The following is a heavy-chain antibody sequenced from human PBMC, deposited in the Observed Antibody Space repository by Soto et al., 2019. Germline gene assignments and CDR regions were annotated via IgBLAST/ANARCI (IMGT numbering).Heavy chain of an antibody. CDR3: ERGVGKGSYHNKYNCFDP. J-gene: IGHJ5*02. CDR1: GYTFTNYG. CDR2: INVYNGNT. Sequence: QVQLVQSGGEVKKPGASVKVSCKASGYTFTNYGITGVGQVPGQGLEWMGWINVYNGNTKYAQKVQCRVTMTTDTTTSKADMERRGLRTEDTAVYYCERGVGKGSYHNKYNCFDPWGQGTLVTESS. V-gene: IGHV1-18*01. D-gene: IGHD3-10*01.